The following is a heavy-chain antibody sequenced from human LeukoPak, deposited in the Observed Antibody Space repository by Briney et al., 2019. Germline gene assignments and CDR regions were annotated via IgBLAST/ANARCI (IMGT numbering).Heavy chain of an antibody. Sequence: SETLSLTCTVSGGSVSHSNYYWDWIRQPPGKGLEWIGDIYYSGGTYYNPSLKSRVTISLDTSKNQFSLKLSPVTAADTAVYYCARYGLLGLSEINGFDIWGQGTMVTVSA. CDR2: IYYSGGT. D-gene: IGHD3-10*01. CDR1: GGSVSHSNYY. J-gene: IGHJ3*02. V-gene: IGHV4-39*07. CDR3: ARYGLLGLSEINGFDI.